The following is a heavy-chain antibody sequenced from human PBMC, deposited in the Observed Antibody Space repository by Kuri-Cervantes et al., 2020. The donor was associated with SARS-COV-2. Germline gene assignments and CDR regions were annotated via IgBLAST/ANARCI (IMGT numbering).Heavy chain of an antibody. D-gene: IGHD2-21*02. Sequence: ASVKVSCKASGYTFTGYYMHWVRQAPGQGLEWMGWINPNSGGTNYAQKFQGWVTMTRDTSTSTVYMELSRLRSDDTAVNYCARSTAFRRLVDFSEGGGFDIWGQGTMVTVSS. CDR3: ARSTAFRRLVDFSEGGGFDI. J-gene: IGHJ3*02. CDR1: GYTFTGYY. V-gene: IGHV1-2*04. CDR2: INPNSGGT.